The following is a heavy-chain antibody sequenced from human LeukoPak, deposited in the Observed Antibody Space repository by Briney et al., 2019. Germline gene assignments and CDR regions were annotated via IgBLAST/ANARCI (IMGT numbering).Heavy chain of an antibody. Sequence: SETLSLTCTVSGGSISSYYWSWIRQPPGKGLEWIGYIYTSGSTNYNPSLKSRVTISVDTSKNQFSLKLSSVTAADTAVYYCARHRGGRVGATAFELDYWGQGTLVTVSS. J-gene: IGHJ4*02. CDR2: IYTSGST. V-gene: IGHV4-4*09. CDR1: GGSISSYY. CDR3: ARHRGGRVGATAFELDY. D-gene: IGHD1-26*01.